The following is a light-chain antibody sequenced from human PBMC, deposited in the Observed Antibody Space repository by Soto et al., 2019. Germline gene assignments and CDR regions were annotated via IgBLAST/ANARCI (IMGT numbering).Light chain of an antibody. CDR3: QQFNSYSYT. CDR1: QSVSSY. J-gene: IGKJ2*01. Sequence: EIVLTQSPATLSLSPGERATLSCRASQSVSSYLAWYQQKPGQAPRLLIYDASNRATGIPARFSGSGSGTDFTLTIRSLEPEDFATYYCQQFNSYSYTFGQGTKLEIK. CDR2: DAS. V-gene: IGKV3-11*01.